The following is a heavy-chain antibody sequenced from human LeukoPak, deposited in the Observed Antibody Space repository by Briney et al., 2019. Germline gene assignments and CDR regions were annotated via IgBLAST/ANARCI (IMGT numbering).Heavy chain of an antibody. D-gene: IGHD6-19*01. CDR3: ARDRRIAVAGTVETPDAFDI. Sequence: GRSLRLSCAASGFTFSSYAMHWVRQAPGKGLEWVAVISYDGSNKYYADSVKGRFTISRDNSKNTLYLQMNSLRAEDTAVYYCARDRRIAVAGTVETPDAFDIWGQGTTVTVSS. CDR1: GFTFSSYA. CDR2: ISYDGSNK. V-gene: IGHV3-30-3*01. J-gene: IGHJ3*02.